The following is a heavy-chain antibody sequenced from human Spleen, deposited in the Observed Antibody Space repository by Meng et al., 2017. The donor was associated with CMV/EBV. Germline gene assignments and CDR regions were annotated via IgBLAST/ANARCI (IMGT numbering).Heavy chain of an antibody. CDR2: IYYRGST. D-gene: IGHD3-3*01. CDR3: ARPTSSTWYDFGSWFDP. J-gene: IGHJ5*02. V-gene: IGHV4-39*01. CDR1: VSNSNYY. Sequence: VSNSNYYWSWIRQPPGKGLEWIGSIYYRGSTYYNPSLKSRVTMSVDTSKNQFSLRLSSVTAADTAVYYCARPTSSTWYDFGSWFDPWGQGTLVTVSS.